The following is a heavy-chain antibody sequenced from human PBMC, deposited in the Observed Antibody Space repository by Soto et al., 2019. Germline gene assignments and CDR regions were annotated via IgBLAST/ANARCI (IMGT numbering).Heavy chain of an antibody. D-gene: IGHD2-15*01. CDR2: IYYSGST. CDR1: GGSISSGCYY. J-gene: IGHJ5*02. Sequence: SETLSLTCTVSGGSISSGCYYWSWIRQHPGKGLEWIGYIYYSGSTYYNPSLKSRVTISVDTSKNQFSLKLSSVTAADTAVYYCARADIVGAQLWFDPWGQGTLVTVSS. CDR3: ARADIVGAQLWFDP. V-gene: IGHV4-31*03.